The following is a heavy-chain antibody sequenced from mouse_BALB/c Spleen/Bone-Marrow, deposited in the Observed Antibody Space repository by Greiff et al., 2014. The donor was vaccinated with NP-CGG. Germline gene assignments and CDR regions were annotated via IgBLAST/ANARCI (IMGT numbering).Heavy chain of an antibody. V-gene: IGHV5-4*02. Sequence: EVKLMESGGGLVKPGGSLKLSCAASGFTFSDYYMYWVRQTPEKRLEWVATISDGGGYTYYPDSVWGRFTISRDNAKNNLYLQMSSLKSEDTAMYYCARSGERYGAMDYWGQGISVNVFS. CDR3: ARSGERYGAMDY. D-gene: IGHD2-10*02. J-gene: IGHJ4*01. CDR2: ISDGGGYT. CDR1: GFTFSDYY.